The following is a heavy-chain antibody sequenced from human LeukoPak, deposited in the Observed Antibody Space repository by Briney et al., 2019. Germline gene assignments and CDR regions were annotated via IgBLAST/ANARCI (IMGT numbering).Heavy chain of an antibody. V-gene: IGHV4-34*01. CDR1: GGSFSDYY. Sequence: SETPSLTCAVYGGSFSDYYWSWIRQPPGKGLEWIGEINHSGSTNYNPSLKSRVTISVDTSKNQFSLKLSSVTAADTAVYYCARATYYYYMDVWGKGTTVTVSS. CDR2: INHSGST. D-gene: IGHD1-26*01. J-gene: IGHJ6*03. CDR3: ARATYYYYMDV.